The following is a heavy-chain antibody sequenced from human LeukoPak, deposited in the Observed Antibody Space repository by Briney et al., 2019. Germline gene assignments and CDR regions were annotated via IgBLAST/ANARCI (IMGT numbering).Heavy chain of an antibody. V-gene: IGHV1-2*02. J-gene: IGHJ6*03. CDR1: GYTFTDYY. D-gene: IGHD4-17*01. CDR3: ARDGHDYGDQLYYYYYMDV. CDR2: INPNSGGT. Sequence: ASVKVSCKASGYTFTDYYMHWVRQAPGQGLEWMGWINPNSGGTNYAQKLQGRVTMTTDTSTSTAYMELRSLRSDDTAVYYCARDGHDYGDQLYYYYYMDVWGKGTTVTISS.